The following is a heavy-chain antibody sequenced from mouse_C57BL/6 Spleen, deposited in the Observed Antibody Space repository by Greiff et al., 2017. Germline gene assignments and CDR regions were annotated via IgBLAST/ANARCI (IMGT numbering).Heavy chain of an antibody. CDR1: GFTFSDYG. V-gene: IGHV5-15*01. J-gene: IGHJ3*01. CDR2: ISKLAYRI. D-gene: IGHD2-10*02. CDR3: ARQYGNNPGIAY. Sequence: EVQGVESGGGLVQPGGSLKLSCAASGFTFSDYGMAWVRQAPRRGPEGVAFISKLAYRIYYADTVTGRFSISREHAKKTLCLEVSGLRSEDTAMYYCARQYGNNPGIAYWGQGTLVTVSA.